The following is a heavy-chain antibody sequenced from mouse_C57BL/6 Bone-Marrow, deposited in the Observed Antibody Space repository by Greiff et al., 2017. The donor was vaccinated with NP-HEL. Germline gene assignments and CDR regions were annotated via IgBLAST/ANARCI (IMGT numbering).Heavy chain of an antibody. J-gene: IGHJ4*01. Sequence: VQLQQSGAELVRPGASVKLSCTASGFNIKDYYMHWVKQRPEQGLEWIGRIDPEDGDTEYAPKFQGKATLTADTSSNTAYLQLSSLTSEDTAVYYCTTCVMTTVVATWDMDYWGQGTSVTVSS. CDR3: TTCVMTTVVATWDMDY. D-gene: IGHD1-1*01. V-gene: IGHV14-1*01. CDR1: GFNIKDYY. CDR2: IDPEDGDT.